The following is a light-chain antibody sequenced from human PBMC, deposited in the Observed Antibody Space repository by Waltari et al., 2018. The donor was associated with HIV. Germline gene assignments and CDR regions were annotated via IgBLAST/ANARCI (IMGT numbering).Light chain of an antibody. J-gene: IGLJ2*01. CDR2: RKY. V-gene: IGLV1-47*01. CDR1: SSNIGSKY. Sequence: QSVLTQPPSASGTPGQRVTISCSGSSSNIGSKYVYWYQQLPGTAPKLLIYRKYQRPSGVPDRFSGSKSGTSASLAISGLRSEDEADYYCAAWDDSLSGRVVFGGGTKLTVL. CDR3: AAWDDSLSGRVV.